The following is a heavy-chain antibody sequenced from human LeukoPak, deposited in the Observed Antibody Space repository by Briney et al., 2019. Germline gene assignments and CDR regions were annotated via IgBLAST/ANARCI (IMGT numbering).Heavy chain of an antibody. CDR1: GGSISSSYSY. D-gene: IGHD1-7*01. Sequence: TSETLSLTCTVSGGSISSSYSYWGWIRQPPGKRLEWIGNIYYSGSTYYNPSLKSRVTISVDTSKNHFSLKLSSVTAADTAVYYCARIYNWNSPFDYWGQGILVTVSS. CDR2: IYYSGST. V-gene: IGHV4-39*07. J-gene: IGHJ4*02. CDR3: ARIYNWNSPFDY.